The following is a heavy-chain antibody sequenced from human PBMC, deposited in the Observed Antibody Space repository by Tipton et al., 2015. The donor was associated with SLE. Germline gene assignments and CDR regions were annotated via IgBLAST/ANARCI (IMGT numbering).Heavy chain of an antibody. J-gene: IGHJ5*02. Sequence: SLRLSCAASGFTFTSYAMTWVRQAPGKGLKWVAVISGSGATTYYADSVNGRFTISRDNSRNTVYLQMKSLRVEDTAIYYCARDGGSYYDVYPNWFDPWGKGTLVTVSS. V-gene: IGHV3-23*01. CDR1: GFTFTSYA. CDR2: ISGSGATT. CDR3: ARDGGSYYDVYPNWFDP. D-gene: IGHD1-26*01.